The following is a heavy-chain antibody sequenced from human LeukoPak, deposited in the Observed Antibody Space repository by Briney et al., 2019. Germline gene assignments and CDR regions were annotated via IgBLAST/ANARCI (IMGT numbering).Heavy chain of an antibody. D-gene: IGHD5-18*01. CDR1: GYTFTNYY. J-gene: IGHJ4*02. CDR3: ARAQRGYNYGTDDY. V-gene: IGHV1-46*01. Sequence: ASVKVSCKASGYTFTNYYIHWVRQAPGQGPGWMGIINPSSGSTSYAQKFQGRVTMTRDTSTSTLYMELSSLISKDTAVYYCARAQRGYNYGTDDYWAREPWSPSPQ. CDR2: INPSSGST.